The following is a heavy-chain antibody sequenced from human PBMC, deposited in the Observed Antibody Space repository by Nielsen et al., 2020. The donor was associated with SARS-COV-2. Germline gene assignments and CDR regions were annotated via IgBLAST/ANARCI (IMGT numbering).Heavy chain of an antibody. CDR1: GFTFSSYA. D-gene: IGHD6-13*01. Sequence: GESLKISCAASGFTFSSYAMSWVRQAPGKGLEWVSAISGSGGSTYYADSVKGRFTISRGNSKNTLYLQMNSLRAEDTAVYYCAIAGSSWYVDYWGQGTLVTVSS. CDR2: ISGSGGST. V-gene: IGHV3-23*01. CDR3: AIAGSSWYVDY. J-gene: IGHJ4*02.